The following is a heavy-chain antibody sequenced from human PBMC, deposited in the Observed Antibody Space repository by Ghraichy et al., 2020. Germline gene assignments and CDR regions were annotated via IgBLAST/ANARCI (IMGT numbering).Heavy chain of an antibody. J-gene: IGHJ3*02. CDR2: ISWNSGRI. V-gene: IGHV3-9*01. Sequence: GGSLRLSCAASKFTFDDYAMHWVRQAPGKGLEWVSGISWNSGRIGYADSVKGRFTISRDNAKNSMYLQMNSLRAEDTALYYCAKAISGWSALDAFDIWGQGTMVTVSS. CDR3: AKAISGWSALDAFDI. D-gene: IGHD6-19*01. CDR1: KFTFDDYA.